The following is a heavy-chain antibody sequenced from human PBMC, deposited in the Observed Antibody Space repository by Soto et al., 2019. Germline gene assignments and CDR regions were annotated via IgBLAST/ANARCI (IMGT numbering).Heavy chain of an antibody. J-gene: IGHJ5*02. V-gene: IGHV4-34*01. CDR2: INHSGST. CDR3: AGVGYCSSTSCYSGFWFDP. Sequence: SETLSLTCAVYGGSFIGYYWIWIRQPPGKGLEWIGEINHSGSTNYNPSLKSRVTISVDTSKNQFSLKLSSVTAADTAVYYCAGVGYCSSTSCYSGFWFDPWGQGTLVTVSS. CDR1: GGSFIGYY. D-gene: IGHD2-2*01.